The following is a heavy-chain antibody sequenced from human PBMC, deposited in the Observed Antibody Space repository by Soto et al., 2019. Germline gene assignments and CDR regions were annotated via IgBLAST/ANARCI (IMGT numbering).Heavy chain of an antibody. Sequence: SETLSLTCAVSGGSISSGGYSWSWIRQPPGKGLDWIGYIYHSGSTYYNPSLKSRVTISVDRSKNQFSLKLSSVTAADTAVYYCARGWYSSSWYYFDYWGQGTLVTVSS. D-gene: IGHD6-13*01. V-gene: IGHV4-30-2*01. CDR3: ARGWYSSSWYYFDY. J-gene: IGHJ4*02. CDR1: GGSISSGGYS. CDR2: IYHSGST.